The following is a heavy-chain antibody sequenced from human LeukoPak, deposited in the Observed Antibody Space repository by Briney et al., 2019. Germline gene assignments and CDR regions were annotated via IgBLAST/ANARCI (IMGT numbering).Heavy chain of an antibody. CDR3: ARDTPYNWNGYYFDY. J-gene: IGHJ4*02. CDR2: IGSSSSYI. CDR1: GFTFSSYS. D-gene: IGHD1-20*01. V-gene: IGHV3-21*01. Sequence: GGSLRLSCAASGFTFSSYSMNWVRQAPGKGLEWVSSIGSSSSYIYYADSVKGRFTISRDNAKNSLYLQMNSLRAEDTAVYYCARDTPYNWNGYYFDYWGQGTLVTVSS.